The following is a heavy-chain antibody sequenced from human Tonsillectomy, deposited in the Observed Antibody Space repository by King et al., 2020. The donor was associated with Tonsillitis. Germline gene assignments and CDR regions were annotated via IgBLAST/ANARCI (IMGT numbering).Heavy chain of an antibody. CDR1: GYTFTGYY. Sequence: QLVQSGAEVKKPGASVKVSCKASGYTFTGYYIHWVRQAPGQGLEWMGWINPNSGGTNYAQKFQGRVTMTMDTSISTAYMELSRLRSDDTAVYYCAREFEGGGNYGGGAFDIWGQGTMVTVSS. J-gene: IGHJ3*02. CDR2: INPNSGGT. CDR3: AREFEGGGNYGGGAFDI. V-gene: IGHV1-2*02. D-gene: IGHD1-26*01.